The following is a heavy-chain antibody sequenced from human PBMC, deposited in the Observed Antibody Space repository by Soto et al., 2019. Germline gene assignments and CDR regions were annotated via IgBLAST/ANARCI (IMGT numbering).Heavy chain of an antibody. CDR2: IYHSGST. Sequence: QVQLQESGPGLVKPSGTLSLTCAVSGGSISSSNWWSWVRQPPGKGLEWIGEIYHSGSTNYNTSLKSRVAISVDKSKNQFSLKLSSVTAADTAVYYCAGVVGGYYYGMDVWGQGTTVTVSS. CDR1: GGSISSSNW. J-gene: IGHJ6*02. D-gene: IGHD2-2*01. V-gene: IGHV4-4*02. CDR3: AGVVGGYYYGMDV.